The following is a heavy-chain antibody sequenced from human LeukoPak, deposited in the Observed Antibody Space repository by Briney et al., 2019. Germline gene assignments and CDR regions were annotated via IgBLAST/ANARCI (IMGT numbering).Heavy chain of an antibody. V-gene: IGHV3-23*01. CDR1: GFTFSSYA. CDR2: INGGGVNT. CDR3: AKDLYSNYGPADY. Sequence: GGSLRLSCAASGFTFSSYAMSWVRQAPGKGLEWVSTINGGGVNTHYADSVGGRFTISRDNSKNTLFLQMNSLRDEDTAVYYCAKDLYSNYGPADYWGQGNLVTVS. J-gene: IGHJ4*02. D-gene: IGHD4-11*01.